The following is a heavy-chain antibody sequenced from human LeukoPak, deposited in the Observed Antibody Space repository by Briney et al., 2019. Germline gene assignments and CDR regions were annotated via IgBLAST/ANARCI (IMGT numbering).Heavy chain of an antibody. CDR1: GGSISSYY. V-gene: IGHV4-59*01. J-gene: IGHJ4*02. CDR2: IYYSGST. D-gene: IGHD3-22*01. CDR3: AREGGYDSSGYSEGYFDY. Sequence: SETLSLTCTVSGGSISSYYWSWIRQPPGKGLEWIGYIYYSGSTNYNPSLKSRVTISVDTSKNQFSLMLSSVTAADTAVYYCAREGGYDSSGYSEGYFDYWGQGTLVTVSS.